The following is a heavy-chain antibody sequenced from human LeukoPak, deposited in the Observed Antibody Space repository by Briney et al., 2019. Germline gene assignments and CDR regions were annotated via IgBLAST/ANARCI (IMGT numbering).Heavy chain of an antibody. V-gene: IGHV1-46*01. D-gene: IGHD3-10*01. CDR3: ARRRRYYGSGSYYNSWFDP. J-gene: IGHJ5*02. CDR2: INPSGGST. Sequence: GASVKVSCKASGYTFTSYYMHWVRQAPGQGLEWMGIINPSGGSTSYAQKFQGRVTMTRNTSISTAYMELSSLRSEDTAVYYCARRRRYYGSGSYYNSWFDPWGQGTLVTVSS. CDR1: GYTFTSYY.